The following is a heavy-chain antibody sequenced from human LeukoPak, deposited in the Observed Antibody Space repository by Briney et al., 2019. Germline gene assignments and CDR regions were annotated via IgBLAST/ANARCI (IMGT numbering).Heavy chain of an antibody. CDR1: GFTFSDYY. V-gene: IGHV3-11*04. CDR3: ARDFPSYYYDSSGYYDAFDI. CDR2: ISRSGSTI. D-gene: IGHD3-22*01. Sequence: PGGSLRLSCASSGFTFSDYYMSWIRQAPGKGLEGVSYISRSGSTIYYADSVKGRFTISRDNAKNSLYLQMNSLRAEDTAVYYCARDFPSYYYDSSGYYDAFDIWGQGTMVTVSS. J-gene: IGHJ3*02.